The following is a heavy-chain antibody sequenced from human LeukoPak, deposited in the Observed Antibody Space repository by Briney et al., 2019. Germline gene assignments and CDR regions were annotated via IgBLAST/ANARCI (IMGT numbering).Heavy chain of an antibody. CDR3: AKGRQEIGGSDAFDI. CDR1: GFTFSSYW. V-gene: IGHV3-74*01. J-gene: IGHJ3*02. CDR2: INSDGNNT. D-gene: IGHD3-16*01. Sequence: GGSLRLSCATSGFTFSSYWMHWVRQVPGKGLVWVSRINSDGNNTRHADSVKGRFTISRDNAKNTLYLQMNSLRAEDTALYYCAKGRQEIGGSDAFDIWGQGTMVTVSS.